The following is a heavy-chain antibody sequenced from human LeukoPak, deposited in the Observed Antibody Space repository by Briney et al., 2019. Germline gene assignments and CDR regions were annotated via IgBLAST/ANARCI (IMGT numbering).Heavy chain of an antibody. CDR3: AKGGGSYGVDY. J-gene: IGHJ4*02. V-gene: IGHV3-30*02. D-gene: IGHD1-26*01. CDR2: IWYDGSNK. CDR1: GFSFSTYG. Sequence: GGSLRLSCAASGFSFSTYGMHWVRHTPGKGLEWVTFIWYDGSNKYYADSVKGRFTISRVNSKNTLYLQMNSLRPEDTAVYYCAKGGGSYGVDYWGQGTLVTVSS.